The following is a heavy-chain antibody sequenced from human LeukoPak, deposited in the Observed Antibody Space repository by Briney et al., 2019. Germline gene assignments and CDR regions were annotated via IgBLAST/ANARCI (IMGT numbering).Heavy chain of an antibody. J-gene: IGHJ4*02. CDR2: ISAYNGNT. CDR1: GYTFTGYA. Sequence: ASVKVSCKASGYTFTGYAMNWVRQAPGQGLEWMGWISAYNGNTNYAQKLQGRVTMTTDTSTSTAYMELRSLRSDDTAVYYCARDKTTVTSGFGYWGQGTLVTVSS. V-gene: IGHV1-18*01. D-gene: IGHD4-11*01. CDR3: ARDKTTVTSGFGY.